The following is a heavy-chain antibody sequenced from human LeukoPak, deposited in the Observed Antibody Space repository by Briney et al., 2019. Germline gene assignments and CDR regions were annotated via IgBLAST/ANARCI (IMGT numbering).Heavy chain of an antibody. J-gene: IGHJ4*02. CDR3: AKGGRMVRGVIVTNYYFDY. D-gene: IGHD3-10*01. V-gene: IGHV3-23*01. Sequence: GGSLRLSCAASRFTFSSYAMSWVRQAPGKGLEWVSSISAGGGGSFYADSVQGRFTISRDTSKNTLYLQMNSLRAEDTAVYYCAKGGRMVRGVIVTNYYFDYWGQGTLVTVSS. CDR2: ISAGGGGS. CDR1: RFTFSSYA.